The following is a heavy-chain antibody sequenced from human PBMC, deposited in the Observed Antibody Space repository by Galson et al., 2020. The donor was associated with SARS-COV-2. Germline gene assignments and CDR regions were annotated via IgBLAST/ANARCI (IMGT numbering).Heavy chain of an antibody. J-gene: IGHJ4*02. Sequence: SGPTLANPTQTLTLTCTFSGVSLSTSGVGGGWIRQPPGQALEWLARIDWDGDKHYNTSLKTRLTISKDTSKNQVVLTMTNMDPVDTATYYCARTWITGAPSRTFDYWGQGTLVTVSS. V-gene: IGHV2-70*11. CDR1: GVSLSTSGVG. CDR2: IDWDGDK. CDR3: ARTWITGAPSRTFDY. D-gene: IGHD1-1*01.